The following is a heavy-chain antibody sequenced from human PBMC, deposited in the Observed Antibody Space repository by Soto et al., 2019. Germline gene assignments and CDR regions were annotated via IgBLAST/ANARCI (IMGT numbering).Heavy chain of an antibody. V-gene: IGHV3-9*01. CDR2: ISWNSGSI. CDR1: GFTFDDYA. D-gene: IGHD6-19*01. Sequence: EVQLVESGGGLVQPGRSLRLSCAASGFTFDDYAMHWVRQAPGKGLEWVSGISWNSGSIGYADSVKGRFTISRDNAKNARYLQMNSLRAEDTALYYCAKDVEGFAVAGQFDYWGQGTLVTVSS. J-gene: IGHJ4*02. CDR3: AKDVEGFAVAGQFDY.